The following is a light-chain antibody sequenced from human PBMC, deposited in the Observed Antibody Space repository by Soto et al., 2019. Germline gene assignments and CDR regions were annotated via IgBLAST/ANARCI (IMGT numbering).Light chain of an antibody. CDR1: ENIYTN. J-gene: IGKJ5*01. CDR3: QQYNKWPLIT. CDR2: GSS. Sequence: EIVMTQSPATLSVSPGERATLSCRASENIYTNLAWYQQKPGQAPRLLIYGSSSRATGNPDRFSGSGSGTDFTLTISSLQSEDFALYYCQQYNKWPLITFGQGTRLEIK. V-gene: IGKV3D-15*01.